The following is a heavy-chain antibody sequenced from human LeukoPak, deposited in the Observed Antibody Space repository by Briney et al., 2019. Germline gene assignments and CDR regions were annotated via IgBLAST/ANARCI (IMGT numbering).Heavy chain of an antibody. V-gene: IGHV3-23*01. CDR3: AKINRDGMDV. CDR2: ISGSGGST. Sequence: PGGSLRLSCAASGFTFSSYAMSWVRQAPGKGLEWVSGISGSGGSTYYADSVKGRFTISRDSSKNTLYLQMNSLRAEDTALYYCAKINRDGMDVWGQGTTVTVSS. CDR1: GFTFSSYA. J-gene: IGHJ6*02.